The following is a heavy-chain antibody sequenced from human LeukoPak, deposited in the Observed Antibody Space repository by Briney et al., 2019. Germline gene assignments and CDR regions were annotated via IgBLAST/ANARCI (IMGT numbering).Heavy chain of an antibody. D-gene: IGHD3-16*01. V-gene: IGHV4-31*03. CDR3: ARAKGGYFDY. CDR2: IYYSGST. J-gene: IGHJ4*02. Sequence: SETLSLTCTVSGGSISSGGYYWSWIRQHPGKGLEWIGYIYYSGSTYYNPSLKIRVTISVDTSKNQFSLKLSSVTAADTAVYYCARAKGGYFDYWCQGTLVTVSS. CDR1: GGSISSGGYY.